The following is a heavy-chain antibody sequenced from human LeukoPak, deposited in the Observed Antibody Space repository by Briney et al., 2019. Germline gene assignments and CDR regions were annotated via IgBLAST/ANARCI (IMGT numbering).Heavy chain of an antibody. Sequence: SSETLSLTCAVYGGSFSGYYWSWIRQPPGKGLEWIGEINHSGSTNYNPSLKSRVTISVDTSKNQFSLKLSSVTAADTAVYYCARESGFYCSGGSCYSFPFDYWGQGTLVTVSS. J-gene: IGHJ4*02. D-gene: IGHD2-15*01. CDR3: ARESGFYCSGGSCYSFPFDY. CDR1: GGSFSGYY. CDR2: INHSGST. V-gene: IGHV4-34*01.